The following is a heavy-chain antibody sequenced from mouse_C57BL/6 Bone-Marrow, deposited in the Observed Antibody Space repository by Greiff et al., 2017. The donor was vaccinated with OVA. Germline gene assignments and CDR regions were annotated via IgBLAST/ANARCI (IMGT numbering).Heavy chain of an antibody. J-gene: IGHJ3*01. CDR1: GYTFTDYY. CDR2: IYPGSGNT. D-gene: IGHD1-1*01. V-gene: IGHV1-76*01. CDR3: ARMGYYYGSSYKAWFAY. Sequence: LQESGAELVRPGASVKLSCKASGYTFTDYYINWVKLRPGQGLEWIARIYPGSGNTYYNEKFKGKATLTAEKSSSTAYMQLSSLTSEDSAVYFCARMGYYYGSSYKAWFAYWGQGTLVTVSA.